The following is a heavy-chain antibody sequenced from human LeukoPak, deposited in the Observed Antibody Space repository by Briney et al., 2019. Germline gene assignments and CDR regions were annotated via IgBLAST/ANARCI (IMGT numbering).Heavy chain of an antibody. J-gene: IGHJ4*02. Sequence: PGGSLRLSCAASGFNFSSYAMSLVRQAPGKGLEWVSAISGSGGSTYYADSVKGRFTISRDNSKNTLYLQMNSLRAEDTAVYYCAKDDSGYDSFDYWGQGTLVTVSS. CDR2: ISGSGGST. CDR3: AKDDSGYDSFDY. D-gene: IGHD5-12*01. CDR1: GFNFSSYA. V-gene: IGHV3-23*01.